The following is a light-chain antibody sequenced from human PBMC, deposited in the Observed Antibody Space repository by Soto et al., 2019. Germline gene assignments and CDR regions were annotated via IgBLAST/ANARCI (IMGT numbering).Light chain of an antibody. Sequence: QSALTQPASVSGSPGQSITISCTGTSSDVGSYNLVSWYQQHPGKAPKLIIYEGSKRPSGVPNRFSGSKSGNTASLTISGLQAEDEADYYCCSFAGSGTVVFGGGTKLTVL. J-gene: IGLJ2*01. CDR2: EGS. CDR1: SSDVGSYNL. V-gene: IGLV2-23*01. CDR3: CSFAGSGTVV.